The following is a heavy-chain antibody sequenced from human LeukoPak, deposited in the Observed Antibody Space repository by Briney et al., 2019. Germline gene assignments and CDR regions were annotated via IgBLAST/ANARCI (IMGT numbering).Heavy chain of an antibody. V-gene: IGHV4-31*03. Sequence: PSETLSLTCTVSGGSISSGGYYWSWIRQHPGKGLEWIGYIYYSGSTYYNPSLKSRVTISVDTSKNQFSLKLSSVTAADTAVYYWARVLDGYNTKPFDYWGQGTLVTVSS. D-gene: IGHD5-24*01. J-gene: IGHJ4*01. CDR3: ARVLDGYNTKPFDY. CDR2: IYYSGST. CDR1: GGSISSGGYY.